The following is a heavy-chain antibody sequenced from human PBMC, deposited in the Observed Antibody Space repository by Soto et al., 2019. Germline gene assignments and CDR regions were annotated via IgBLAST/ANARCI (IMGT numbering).Heavy chain of an antibody. D-gene: IGHD5-18*01. Sequence: ASVKVSCKASGYTFTSYGFSRVRQAPGQGLEWMGWINAGNGNTKYSQKFQGRVTITRDTSASTAYMELSSLRSEDTAVYYCARDGYSYACLDYWAQGTEVTVSS. CDR2: INAGNGNT. J-gene: IGHJ4*02. CDR1: GYTFTSYG. V-gene: IGHV1-3*01. CDR3: ARDGYSYACLDY.